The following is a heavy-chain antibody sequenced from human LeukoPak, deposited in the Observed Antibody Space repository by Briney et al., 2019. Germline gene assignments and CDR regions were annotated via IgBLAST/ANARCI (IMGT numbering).Heavy chain of an antibody. CDR3: AKGRRDGYNFDFDH. D-gene: IGHD5-24*01. CDR2: ISGGGGTT. V-gene: IGHV3-23*01. CDR1: GGSFSGYY. J-gene: IGHJ4*02. Sequence: PSETLSLTCAVYGGSFSGYYWSWIRQPPGKGLEWVSTISGGGGTTYYADSVKGRFTISRDNSKNTLYLQMNSLRAEDTAVYYCAKGRRDGYNFDFDHWGQGTLVTVSS.